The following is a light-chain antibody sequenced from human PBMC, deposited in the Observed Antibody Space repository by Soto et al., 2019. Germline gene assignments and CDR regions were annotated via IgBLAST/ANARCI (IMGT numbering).Light chain of an antibody. CDR2: GAS. J-gene: IGKJ5*01. CDR3: QQYGSSPTIT. Sequence: EIVLTKSPGTLSLSPGESTSLSWTASQSVSGGCLAWYQPKPGQAPKLLIYGASSRATGIPDRFFGSGSGTNFSLTITGLEPEDFSLYDCQQYGSSPTITFGPGTRLEIK. V-gene: IGKV3-20*01. CDR1: QSVSGGC.